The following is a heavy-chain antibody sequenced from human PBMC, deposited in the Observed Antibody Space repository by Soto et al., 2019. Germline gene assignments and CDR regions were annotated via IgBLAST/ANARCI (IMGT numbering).Heavy chain of an antibody. CDR1: GGSISSGDYY. CDR3: ARRYGWAFDI. CDR2: IHYRGTT. J-gene: IGHJ3*02. V-gene: IGHV4-30-4*01. Sequence: PSETLSLTCTVSGGSISSGDYYWSWIRQPPGKGLEWIGYIHYRGTTYYHPSLKGRVTMSVDTSKNQFSLKLRSVTAADAAVYYCARRYGWAFDIWGQGTMVTVSS. D-gene: IGHD3-16*01.